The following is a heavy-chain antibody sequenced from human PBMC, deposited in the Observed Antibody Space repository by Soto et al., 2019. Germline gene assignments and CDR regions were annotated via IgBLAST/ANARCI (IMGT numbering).Heavy chain of an antibody. D-gene: IGHD3-16*01. CDR2: IGHSGYT. CDR3: ARHGGYYFDY. J-gene: IGHJ4*02. Sequence: SDTLSITCAFHGLYFSVYYVSWIRQPPGRGLEWIGEIGHSGYTIYNPSLEGRVTISEDSSNNQFSLKLNSVTAADTAVYFCARHGGYYFDYWGQGAPVNVSS. CDR1: GLYFSVYY. V-gene: IGHV4-34*01.